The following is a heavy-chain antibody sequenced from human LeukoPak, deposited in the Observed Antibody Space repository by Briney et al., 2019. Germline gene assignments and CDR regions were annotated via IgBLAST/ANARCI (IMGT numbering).Heavy chain of an antibody. J-gene: IGHJ4*02. CDR1: GYTFTSYD. CDR3: ALTVAAAGYFGY. D-gene: IGHD6-13*01. Sequence: ASVKVSCKASGYTFTSYDINWVRQAPGQGLEWMGWMNPNSGNTGYAQKFQGRVTMTRNTSISTAYMELSSLRSEDTAVYHCALTVAAAGYFGYWGQGTLVTVSS. CDR2: MNPNSGNT. V-gene: IGHV1-8*01.